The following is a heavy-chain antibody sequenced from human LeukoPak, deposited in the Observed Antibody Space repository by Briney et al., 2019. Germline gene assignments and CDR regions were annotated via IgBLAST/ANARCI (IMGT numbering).Heavy chain of an antibody. CDR1: GESFSGFY. D-gene: IGHD3-3*01. CDR2: INHSGST. CDR3: ARRGPREDFWRGYYSEVQYTDV. Sequence: SETLSLTCAVYGESFSGFYWSGIRQPPGKGLEWIGEINHSGSTNYNPSLKNRVTISVDTSKTPFSLKLSSVTGTGTAGYYCARRGPREDFWRGYYSEVQYTDVSDNGTTVTV. V-gene: IGHV4-34*01. J-gene: IGHJ6*03.